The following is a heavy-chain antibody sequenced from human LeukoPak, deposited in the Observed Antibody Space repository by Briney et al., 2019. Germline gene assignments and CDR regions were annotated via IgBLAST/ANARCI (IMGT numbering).Heavy chain of an antibody. CDR3: ARVLEGYSYGYDY. CDR1: GYTFTGYY. J-gene: IGHJ4*02. D-gene: IGHD5-18*01. Sequence: GASVKVSCKASGYTFTGYYMHWVRQAPGQGLEWMGWINPNSGGTNYVQKFQGWVTMTRDTSISTAYMELSRLRSDDTAVYYCARVLEGYSYGYDYWGQGTLVTVSS. CDR2: INPNSGGT. V-gene: IGHV1-2*04.